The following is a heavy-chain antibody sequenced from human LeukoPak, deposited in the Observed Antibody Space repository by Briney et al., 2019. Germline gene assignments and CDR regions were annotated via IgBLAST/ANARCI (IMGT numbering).Heavy chain of an antibody. Sequence: PGGSLRLSCPASGFTISDWLMNWIRQAPGMGLEWVSVIHTAGRTYYADSVKGRFTISRDNSKNTVYLQMQSLRADDTAVYYCARGVTQTGYAPDYWGQGTLVTVSS. J-gene: IGHJ4*02. CDR2: IHTAGRT. D-gene: IGHD2-2*01. CDR3: ARGVTQTGYAPDY. CDR1: GFTISDWL. V-gene: IGHV3-53*01.